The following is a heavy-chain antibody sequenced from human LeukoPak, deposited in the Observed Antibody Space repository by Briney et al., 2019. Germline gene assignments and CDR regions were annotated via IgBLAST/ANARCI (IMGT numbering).Heavy chain of an antibody. V-gene: IGHV3-23*01. Sequence: PGGSLRLSCAASGFTFSSYAMGWVRQAPGKGLEWVSAISGSGGSTYYADSVKGRFTISRDNSKNTQFLQMNGLRAEGTAVYYCAKRGGYCSSASCYYYYYMDVWGKGTTVTVSS. J-gene: IGHJ6*03. CDR1: GFTFSSYA. CDR2: ISGSGGST. CDR3: AKRGGYCSSASCYYYYYMDV. D-gene: IGHD2-2*01.